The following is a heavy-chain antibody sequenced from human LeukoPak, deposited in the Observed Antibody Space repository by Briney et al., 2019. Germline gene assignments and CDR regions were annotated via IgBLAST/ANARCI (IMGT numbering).Heavy chain of an antibody. CDR3: ARGQPDYCSGGSCYPSGEQFDY. CDR2: INPSGGST. D-gene: IGHD2-15*01. Sequence: ASVKVSCKASGYTFTSYYMHWVRQAPGQGLEWMGIINPSGGSTSYAQKFQGRVTMTRDTSTSTVYMELSSLRSEDTAVYYCARGQPDYCSGGSCYPSGEQFDYWGQGTLVTVSS. CDR1: GYTFTSYY. J-gene: IGHJ4*02. V-gene: IGHV1-46*03.